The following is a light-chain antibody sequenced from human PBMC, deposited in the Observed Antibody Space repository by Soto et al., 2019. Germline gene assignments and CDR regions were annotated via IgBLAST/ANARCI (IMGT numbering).Light chain of an antibody. Sequence: QSLLTQPPSASGSPGQSVTISCTGSKSDIGIYDFVSWYQHHPGKAPPLIIYEVVQRPSGVPDRFSDSKPGNTASSTVSGLQAAEEADYLGGAYAGSNSYVFG. CDR2: EVV. V-gene: IGLV2-8*01. J-gene: IGLJ6*01. CDR3: GAYAGSNSYV. CDR1: KSDIGIYDF.